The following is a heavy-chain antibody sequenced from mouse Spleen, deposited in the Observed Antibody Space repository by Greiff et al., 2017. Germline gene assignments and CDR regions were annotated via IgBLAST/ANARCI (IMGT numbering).Heavy chain of an antibody. CDR1: GFTFRDYG. CDR2: ISSGSSTI. CDR3: ARVKIYGGYFDY. Sequence: VQLKESGGGLVKPGGSLKLSCAASGFTFRDYGMHWVRQAPEKGLEWVAYISSGSSTIYYADTVKGRFTISRDNAKNTLFLQMTSLRSEDTAMYYCARVKIYGGYFDYWGQGTTLTVSS. D-gene: IGHD1-1*02. J-gene: IGHJ2*01. V-gene: IGHV5-17*01.